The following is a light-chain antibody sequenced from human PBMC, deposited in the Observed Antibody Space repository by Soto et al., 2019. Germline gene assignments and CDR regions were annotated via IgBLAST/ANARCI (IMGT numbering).Light chain of an antibody. J-gene: IGKJ5*01. CDR3: QQYDDLPIT. CDR2: LGS. CDR1: QSLLHSNGYNY. Sequence: DIVMTQSPLSLPVTPGEPASISCRSSQSLLHSNGYNYLDWYLQKPGQSPQLLIYLGSNRASGVPDRFSGSGSGTEFSFNITSLQPEDVATYYCQQYDDLPITFGQGTRLEIK. V-gene: IGKV2-28*01.